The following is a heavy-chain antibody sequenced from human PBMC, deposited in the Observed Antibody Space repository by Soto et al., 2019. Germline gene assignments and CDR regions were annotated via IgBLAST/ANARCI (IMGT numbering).Heavy chain of an antibody. V-gene: IGHV1-18*01. J-gene: IGHJ5*02. CDR3: ASGMYMAWCDP. CDR1: GYNFIGYG. CDR2: ISAYNGNS. Sequence: VQSGAEVKKPGASVKVSCKASGYNFIGYGITWVRQAPGQGREWMGWISAYNGNSNYAQSLQDRVTMPTDSSTATADLELRSLRPDDTAVYFCASGMYMAWCDPWGQGTPVTVSS. D-gene: IGHD1-1*01.